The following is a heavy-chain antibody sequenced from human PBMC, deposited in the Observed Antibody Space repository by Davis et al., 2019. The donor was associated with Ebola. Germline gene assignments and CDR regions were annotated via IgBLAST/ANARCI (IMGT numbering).Heavy chain of an antibody. CDR3: ARDRYGGNPYFDY. J-gene: IGHJ4*02. Sequence: GESLKISCAASGFTFSSYAMHWVRQAPGKGLEWVAVISYDGSNKYYADSVKGRFTISRDNSKNTLYLQMNSLRAEDTAVYYCARDRYGGNPYFDYWGQGTLVTVSS. CDR1: GFTFSSYA. V-gene: IGHV3-30-3*01. CDR2: ISYDGSNK. D-gene: IGHD4-23*01.